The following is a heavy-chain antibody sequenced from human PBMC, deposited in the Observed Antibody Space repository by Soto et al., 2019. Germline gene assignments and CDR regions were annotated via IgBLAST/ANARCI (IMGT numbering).Heavy chain of an antibody. D-gene: IGHD2-8*01. CDR2: INNDGSNT. J-gene: IGHJ4*02. V-gene: IGHV3-74*01. CDR3: ARGRGYCTNAVCRNHYFDY. CDR1: GFTFSSYW. Sequence: GGSLRLSCSASGFTFSSYWMHWVRQAPGKGLVWVSRINNDGSNTNYADSVRGRFTISRDTAKNTLYLQMSSLRAEDTAVYYCARGRGYCTNAVCRNHYFDYWGQGTPVTVS.